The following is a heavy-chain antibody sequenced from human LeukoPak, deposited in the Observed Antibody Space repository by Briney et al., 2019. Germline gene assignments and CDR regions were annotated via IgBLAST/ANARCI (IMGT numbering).Heavy chain of an antibody. CDR3: ARDQVGATPIDY. CDR2: INPDGSAT. D-gene: IGHD1-26*01. V-gene: IGHV3-74*01. J-gene: IGHJ4*02. Sequence: PGGSLRLSCAASGFTFSSYWMHRVRQAPGKALVWVSHINPDGSATRYADSVKGRFTISRDNAKNTLYLQMNSLRAEDTAVYYCARDQVGATPIDYWGQGTLVTVSS. CDR1: GFTFSSYW.